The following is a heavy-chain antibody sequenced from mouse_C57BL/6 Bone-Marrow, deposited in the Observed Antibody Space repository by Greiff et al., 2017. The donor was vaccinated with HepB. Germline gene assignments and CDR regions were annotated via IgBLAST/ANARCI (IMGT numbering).Heavy chain of an antibody. J-gene: IGHJ1*03. V-gene: IGHV5-15*01. Sequence: DVMLVESGGGLVQPGGSLKLSCAASGFTFSDYGMAWVRQAPRKGPEWVAFISNLAYSIYYADTVTGRFTISRENAKNTLYLEMSSLRSEDTAMYYCARQPVVSLDFDVWGTGTTVTVSS. CDR2: ISNLAYSI. CDR3: ARQPVVSLDFDV. CDR1: GFTFSDYG. D-gene: IGHD6-2*01.